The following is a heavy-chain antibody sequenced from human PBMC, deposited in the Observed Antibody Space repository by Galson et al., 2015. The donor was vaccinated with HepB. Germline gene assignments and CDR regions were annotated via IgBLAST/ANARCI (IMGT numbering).Heavy chain of an antibody. CDR2: VDPEDGET. Sequence: VKVSCKASGGTFSSYAISWVQQAPGKGLEWMGLVDPEDGETIYAEKFQGRVTITADTSTDTAYMELSSLRSEDTAVYYCATEDKPPKPYAWGDLRVDMDVWGKGTTVTVSS. CDR1: GGTFSSYA. J-gene: IGHJ6*03. D-gene: IGHD2-21*02. CDR3: ATEDKPPKPYAWGDLRVDMDV. V-gene: IGHV1-69-2*01.